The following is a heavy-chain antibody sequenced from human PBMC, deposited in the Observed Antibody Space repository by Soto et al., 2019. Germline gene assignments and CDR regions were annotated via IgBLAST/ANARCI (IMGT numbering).Heavy chain of an antibody. V-gene: IGHV1-3*01. CDR3: ARTPGGYSYGPDY. CDR1: GYTFTSYA. J-gene: IGHJ4*02. CDR2: INAGNGST. Sequence: GASVKVSCKASGYTFTSYAMHWVRQAPGQRLEWMGWINAGNGSTKYSQKFQGRVTITRDTSASTAYMELSSLRSEDTAVYYCARTPGGYSYGPDYRGQGPLVTVSS. D-gene: IGHD5-18*01.